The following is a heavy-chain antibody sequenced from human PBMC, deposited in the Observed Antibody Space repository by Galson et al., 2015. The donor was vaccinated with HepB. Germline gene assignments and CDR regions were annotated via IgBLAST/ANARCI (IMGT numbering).Heavy chain of an antibody. J-gene: IGHJ5*02. CDR2: ISGSSNDI. V-gene: IGHV3-21*01. CDR3: ARDSRARDFWSGYDWFDP. D-gene: IGHD3-3*01. Sequence: EWVSSISGSSNDIHYADSVRGRFTISRDNAKNSMYLQMSSLRADDTAVYYCARDSRARDFWSGYDWFDPWGQGTLVTVSS.